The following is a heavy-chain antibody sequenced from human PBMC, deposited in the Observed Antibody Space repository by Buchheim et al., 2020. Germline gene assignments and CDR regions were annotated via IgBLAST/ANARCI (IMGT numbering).Heavy chain of an antibody. CDR3: GRYLGSYGVDV. V-gene: IGHV3-7*01. CDR2: INGDGSGK. Sequence: EVQLVESGGGLVQPGGSLRLSCVGSGDIFSNHWMTWVRQAPGKGLEWVANINGDGSGKWYVDSLKGRFTISRDNAEKSMFLQMKSLRVEDTAVCYCGRYLGSYGVDVWGQGTT. CDR1: GDIFSNHW. J-gene: IGHJ6*02. D-gene: IGHD3-16*01.